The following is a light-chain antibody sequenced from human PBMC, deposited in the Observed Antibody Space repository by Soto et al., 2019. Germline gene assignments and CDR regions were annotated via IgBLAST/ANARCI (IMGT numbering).Light chain of an antibody. CDR1: SSDVGSYNL. V-gene: IGLV2-23*01. Sequence: QSVLTQPASVSGSRGQSITISCTGTSSDVGSYNLVSWYQQHPGKAPKLMIYEGSKRPSGVSNRFSGSKSGNTASLTISGLQAEDEADYYCCSYAGSSTVVFGGGTKVTVL. J-gene: IGLJ2*01. CDR3: CSYAGSSTVV. CDR2: EGS.